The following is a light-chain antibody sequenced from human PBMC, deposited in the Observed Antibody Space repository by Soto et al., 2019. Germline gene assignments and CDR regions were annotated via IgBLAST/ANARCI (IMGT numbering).Light chain of an antibody. V-gene: IGKV3-15*01. CDR3: HQYDNWYS. J-gene: IGKJ2*01. CDR1: QSANNN. CDR2: GAS. Sequence: VVMTQSPGTLSVSPGDRAALSCRASQSANNNLAWYPQKPGQSPRLLIYGASTRAAVVPARFSGSGSGTDFTLTINCLQSEELAVYYCHQYDNWYSFGQGTKRE.